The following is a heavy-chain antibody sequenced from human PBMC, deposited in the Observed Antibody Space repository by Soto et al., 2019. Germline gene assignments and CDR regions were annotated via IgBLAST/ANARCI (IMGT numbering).Heavy chain of an antibody. Sequence: EVQLLESGGGLVQPGGSLRLSCAASGFTFSSYAMSRVRQAPGKGLEWVSAISGSGGSTYYADSVKGRFTISRDNSKNTLYLQMNSLRAEDTAVYYCAKVAEGISGYDYYYYYGMDVWGQGTTVTVSS. CDR1: GFTFSSYA. J-gene: IGHJ6*02. D-gene: IGHD5-12*01. CDR3: AKVAEGISGYDYYYYYGMDV. CDR2: ISGSGGST. V-gene: IGHV3-23*01.